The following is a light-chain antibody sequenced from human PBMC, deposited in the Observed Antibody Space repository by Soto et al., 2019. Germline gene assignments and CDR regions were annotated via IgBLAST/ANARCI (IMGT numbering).Light chain of an antibody. V-gene: IGKV3-15*01. CDR2: DVS. CDR3: QHNNNWPRT. CDR1: QSVSGK. J-gene: IGKJ1*01. Sequence: EVVMTQSPATLSVSPEEGATLSCRASQSVSGKVAWFQQKPGQPPRLLIYDVSTRATGIPTRFSGSGSGTEFTLTISSLQPEDFAVYYCQHNNNWPRTFGQGTKVEFK.